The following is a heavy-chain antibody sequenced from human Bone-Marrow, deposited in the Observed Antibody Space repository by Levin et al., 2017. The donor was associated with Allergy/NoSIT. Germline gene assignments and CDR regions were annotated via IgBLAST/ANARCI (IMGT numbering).Heavy chain of an antibody. D-gene: IGHD5-12*01. Sequence: SETLSLTCTVSGGSISSGYHYWSWIRQHPGKGLEWIGYIYHSGSTYYTPSLNSRVIMSVDTSKNQFTLKLRSVTAADTAVYYCARGAGAEYSGYDYPYHYYGLDVWGQGTTVTVSS. J-gene: IGHJ6*02. CDR1: GGSISSGYHY. CDR2: IYHSGST. CDR3: ARGAGAEYSGYDYPYHYYGLDV. V-gene: IGHV4-31*03.